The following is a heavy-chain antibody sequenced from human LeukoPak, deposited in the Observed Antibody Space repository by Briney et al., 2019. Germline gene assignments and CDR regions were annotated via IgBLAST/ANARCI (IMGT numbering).Heavy chain of an antibody. Sequence: GGSLRLSCAASGFTFSSYGMHWVRQAPGKGLEWVAVISYDGSNKYYADSVKGRFTISRDLSTNTLYLQMNSLTTEDTAMYFCARRPVAAEYFQHWGQGTLVTVSS. CDR3: ARRPVAAEYFQH. V-gene: IGHV3-30*03. D-gene: IGHD6-25*01. J-gene: IGHJ1*01. CDR1: GFTFSSYG. CDR2: ISYDGSNK.